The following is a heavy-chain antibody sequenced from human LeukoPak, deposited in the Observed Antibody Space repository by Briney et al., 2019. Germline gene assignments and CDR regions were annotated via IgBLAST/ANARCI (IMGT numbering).Heavy chain of an antibody. V-gene: IGHV4-34*01. CDR2: INHSGST. CDR1: GGSFSGYY. CDR3: ARAGGSGRAADAFDI. J-gene: IGHJ3*02. Sequence: SETLSLTCAVYGGSFSGYYWSWIRQPPGKGLEWVGEINHSGSTNYNPSLKSRVTISVDRSKNQFSLKLSSVTAADTAVYYCARAGGSGRAADAFDIWGQGTMVTVSS. D-gene: IGHD3-10*01.